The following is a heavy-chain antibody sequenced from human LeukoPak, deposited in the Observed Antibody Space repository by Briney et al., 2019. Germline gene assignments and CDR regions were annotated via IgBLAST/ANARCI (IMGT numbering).Heavy chain of an antibody. CDR1: GGSISRGGYS. V-gene: IGHV4-30-4*07. CDR2: FYYSGST. J-gene: IGHJ4*02. CDR3: ARGMYGELLGDY. Sequence: SETLSLTCAVSGGSISRGGYSRSWIRQPPGKGLEWIGYFYYSGSTYYNPSLKSRVTISVDTSKNQLSLKLSSVTAADTAVYYCARGMYGELLGDYWGQGTLVTVSS. D-gene: IGHD1-26*01.